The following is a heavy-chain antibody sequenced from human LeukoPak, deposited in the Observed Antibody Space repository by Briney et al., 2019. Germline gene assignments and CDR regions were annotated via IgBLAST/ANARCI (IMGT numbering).Heavy chain of an antibody. CDR3: ARERPYCSSTSCYLDYYYMDV. CDR2: IIPILGIA. CDR1: GGTFSSYT. Sequence: ASVKVSCKASGGTFSSYTISWVRQAPGQGLEWMGRIIPILGIANYAQKFQGRVTITADKSTSTAYMELSSLRSEDTAVYYCARERPYCSSTSCYLDYYYMDVWGKGTTVTVSS. D-gene: IGHD2-2*01. V-gene: IGHV1-69*04. J-gene: IGHJ6*03.